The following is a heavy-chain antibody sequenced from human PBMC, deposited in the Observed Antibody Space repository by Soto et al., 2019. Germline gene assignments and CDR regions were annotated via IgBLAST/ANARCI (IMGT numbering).Heavy chain of an antibody. D-gene: IGHD1-7*01. V-gene: IGHV3-11*06. J-gene: IGHJ4*02. Sequence: GWSLRLSCAASVFTFSDYYMSWIRQAPGKGLEWVSYISSSSSYTNYADSVKGRFTISRDNAKNSLYLQMNSLRAEDTAVYYCARVGRNYVSRIYWGQGTLVTVSS. CDR3: ARVGRNYVSRIY. CDR1: VFTFSDYY. CDR2: ISSSSSYT.